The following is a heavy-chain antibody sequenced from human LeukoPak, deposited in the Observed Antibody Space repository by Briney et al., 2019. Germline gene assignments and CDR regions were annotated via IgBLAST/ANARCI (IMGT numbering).Heavy chain of an antibody. CDR1: GYTFTSYA. D-gene: IGHD4-23*01. J-gene: IGHJ3*02. CDR3: ARVLLTTVVTQDDAFDI. Sequence: ASVKVSCKASGYTFTSYAMHWVRQAPGQRLEWMGWINAGNGNTKYSQKFQGRVTITRDTSASTAYMELSSLRSEDTAVYYCARVLLTTVVTQDDAFDIWGQGTMVTVSS. V-gene: IGHV1-3*01. CDR2: INAGNGNT.